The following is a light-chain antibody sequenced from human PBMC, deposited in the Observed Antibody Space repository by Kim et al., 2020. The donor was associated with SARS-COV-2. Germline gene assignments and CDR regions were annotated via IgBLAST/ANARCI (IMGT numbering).Light chain of an antibody. J-gene: IGLJ3*02. CDR3: QSYDSSNWV. CDR2: EDN. CDR1: SVSIASNY. V-gene: IGLV6-57*03. Sequence: GKTVTSTCTRSSVSIASNYVQWYQQRPGSAPTTVIYEDNQRPSGVPDRFSGSIDSSSNSASLTISGLKTEDEADYYCQSYDSSNWVFGGGTQLTVL.